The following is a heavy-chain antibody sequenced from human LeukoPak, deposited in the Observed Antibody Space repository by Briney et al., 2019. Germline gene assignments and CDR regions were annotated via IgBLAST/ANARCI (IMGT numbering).Heavy chain of an antibody. CDR3: ARHAYYGSGSYPGY. V-gene: IGHV5-51*01. CDR2: FYPGDSDT. Sequence: GESLKISLKGFGYRFTHYWIRRVRQLPGKGLGCVGIFYPGDSDTRYSPSFQGQVTSSADKSISTAYLQWSSLKASDTAMYYGARHAYYGSGSYPGYWGQGTLVTVSS. D-gene: IGHD3-10*01. CDR1: GYRFTHYW. J-gene: IGHJ4*02.